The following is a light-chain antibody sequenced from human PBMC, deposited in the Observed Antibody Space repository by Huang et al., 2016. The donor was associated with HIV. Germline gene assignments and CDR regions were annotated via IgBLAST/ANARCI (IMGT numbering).Light chain of an antibody. CDR2: AS. Sequence: DIQMTQSPSPLSASVGDRVTITCRTSQSVGNSLNWYQQKPGKAPELLIYASSLQAWVSSRFSGSGSGTDFTLIISSLQPEDFATYYCQQSYISPWTFGQGTKVDLK. V-gene: IGKV1-39*01. J-gene: IGKJ1*01. CDR1: QSVGNS. CDR3: QQSYISPWT.